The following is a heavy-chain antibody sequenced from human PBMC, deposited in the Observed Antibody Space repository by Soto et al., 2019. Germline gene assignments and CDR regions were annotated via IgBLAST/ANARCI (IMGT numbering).Heavy chain of an antibody. CDR3: AKFPITIFGVVSGYYYYMDV. CDR2: ISGSGGST. J-gene: IGHJ6*03. D-gene: IGHD3-3*01. V-gene: IGHV3-23*01. Sequence: GGSLRLSCAASGFTFSSYAMSWVRQAPGKGLEWVSAISGSGGSTYYADSVKGRFTISRDNSKNTLYLQMNSLRAEDTAVYYCAKFPITIFGVVSGYYYYMDVWGKGTTVTVSS. CDR1: GFTFSSYA.